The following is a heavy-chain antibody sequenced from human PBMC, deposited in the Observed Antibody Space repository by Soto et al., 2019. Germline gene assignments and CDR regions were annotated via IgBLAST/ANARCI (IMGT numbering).Heavy chain of an antibody. D-gene: IGHD3-22*01. CDR3: AKLGGITMIKNYYYYGMDV. Sequence: QVQLVESGGGVVQPGRSLRLSCAASGFTFSSYGMHWVRQAPGKGLVWVAVISYDGSNKYYADSVKGRFTISRDNSKETLYLQMNSLRDEDTAVYYCAKLGGITMIKNYYYYGMDVWGQGTTVIVSS. CDR1: GFTFSSYG. CDR2: ISYDGSNK. V-gene: IGHV3-30*18. J-gene: IGHJ6*01.